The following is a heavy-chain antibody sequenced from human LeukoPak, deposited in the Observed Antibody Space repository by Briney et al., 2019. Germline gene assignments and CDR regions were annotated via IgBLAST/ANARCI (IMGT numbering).Heavy chain of an antibody. CDR2: MYYSGST. CDR1: GGSISSSGYY. D-gene: IGHD3-22*01. J-gene: IGHJ4*02. V-gene: IGHV4-39*07. Sequence: PSETLSLTCNVSGGSISSSGYYWGWIRQPPGKGLEWIGNMYYSGSTYNNPSLKSRVTISVDTSKNQFSLKLSSVTAADTAVYYCARGGIKTPYYYDSSGPPRRFGPRFDYWGQGTLVTVSS. CDR3: ARGGIKTPYYYDSSGPPRRFGPRFDY.